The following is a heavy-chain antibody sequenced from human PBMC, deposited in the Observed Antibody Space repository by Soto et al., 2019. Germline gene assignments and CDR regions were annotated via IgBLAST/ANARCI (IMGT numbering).Heavy chain of an antibody. CDR1: GGSFSGHS. CDR2: INHSGRV. Sequence: SETLSLTCAVYGGSFSGHSWTWIRQSPGKGLEWIGDINHSGRVNYSPSLKSRVTISLDTSKNQFFLTLSAVTAADTAMYYCSTRAYDTNGYYRFDPWGQGTLVTVSS. J-gene: IGHJ5*01. CDR3: STRAYDTNGYYRFDP. D-gene: IGHD3-22*01. V-gene: IGHV4-34*01.